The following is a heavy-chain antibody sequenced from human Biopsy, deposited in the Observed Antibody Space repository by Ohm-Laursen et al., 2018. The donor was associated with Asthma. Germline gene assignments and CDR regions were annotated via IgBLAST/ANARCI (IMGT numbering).Heavy chain of an antibody. CDR2: IMTVLGTT. CDR1: GYSLTDLS. J-gene: IGHJ6*02. Sequence: VKVSCKISGYSLTDLSMHWVRQAPGQGLEWLGGIMTVLGTTNYAQKFQGRVTITADESTSTAYMEVTSLRSEDTAIYYCARCQVGYSSGWSLLLKKIYYSGMDVWGQGTAVTVSS. V-gene: IGHV1-69*01. CDR3: ARCQVGYSSGWSLLLKKIYYSGMDV. D-gene: IGHD6-19*01.